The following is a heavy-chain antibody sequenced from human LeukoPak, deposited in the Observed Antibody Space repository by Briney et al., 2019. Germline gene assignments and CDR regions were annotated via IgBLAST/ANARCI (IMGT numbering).Heavy chain of an antibody. CDR2: LYNDGSEA. V-gene: IGHV3-74*01. D-gene: IGHD2-2*01. CDR1: GFTFNNYW. Sequence: PGGPLRLSCAASGFTFNNYWMHWVRQAPGKGLVWVSRLYNDGSEANYADSVRGRFTISRDNARNTLYLQMDSLRAEDTAVYYCARASPYCSSTKCYQKLDYWGQGTLVTVSS. J-gene: IGHJ4*02. CDR3: ARASPYCSSTKCYQKLDY.